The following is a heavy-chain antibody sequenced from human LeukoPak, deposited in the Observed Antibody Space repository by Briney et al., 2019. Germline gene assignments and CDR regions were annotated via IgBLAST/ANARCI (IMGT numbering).Heavy chain of an antibody. V-gene: IGHV1-2*04. D-gene: IGHD6-19*01. CDR2: INPNSGGT. CDR3: ARVEERHSSGWNQWVSFDY. J-gene: IGHJ4*02. Sequence: ASVKVSCKASGYTFTGYYMHWVRQAPGQGLEWMGWINPNSGGTNYAQKFQGWVTMTRDTSISTAYMELSRLRSDDTAVYYCARVEERHSSGWNQWVSFDYWGQGTLVTVSS. CDR1: GYTFTGYY.